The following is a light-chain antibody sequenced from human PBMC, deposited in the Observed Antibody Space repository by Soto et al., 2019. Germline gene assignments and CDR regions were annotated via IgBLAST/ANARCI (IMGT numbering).Light chain of an antibody. V-gene: IGKV3-20*01. Sequence: EIVLTQSPGTLSLSPGERATLSCRASQSVSSSYLAWYQQKPGQAPRLLIYGASSRATGIPDRFSGSGSGTDFTLTXXXXEPEDFAVYYCQQYGSSPLTFGGGTKVDIK. CDR2: GAS. CDR1: QSVSSSY. CDR3: QQYGSSPLT. J-gene: IGKJ4*01.